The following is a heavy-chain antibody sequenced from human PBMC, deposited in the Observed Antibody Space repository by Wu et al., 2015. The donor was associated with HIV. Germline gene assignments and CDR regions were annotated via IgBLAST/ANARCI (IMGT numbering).Heavy chain of an antibody. V-gene: IGHV1-2*02. D-gene: IGHD6-13*01. Sequence: QVQLVQSGAEVKKPGASVKVSCKASGYTFTGYYMHWVRQAPGQGLEWMGWINPNSGGTNYAQKFQGRVTMTRDTSISTAYMELSRLRSDDTAVYYCARDPLISYSSSSWWFDPWAREPWSPSPQ. CDR1: GYTFTGYY. CDR2: INPNSGGT. J-gene: IGHJ5*02. CDR3: ARDPLISYSSSSWWFDP.